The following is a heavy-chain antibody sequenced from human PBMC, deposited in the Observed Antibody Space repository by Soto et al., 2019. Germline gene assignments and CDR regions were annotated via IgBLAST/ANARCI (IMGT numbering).Heavy chain of an antibody. V-gene: IGHV3-23*01. CDR1: GFTFSSYA. CDR3: AKDSRDAGSGWYKGYFDY. CDR2: LSGSDGDT. D-gene: IGHD6-19*01. Sequence: GGSLRLSCAASGFTFSSYAMSWVRQAPGKGLEWVSALSGSDGDTYYAHSVKSRFTISRDNSKNTLFLQMSSLRAEDTAVYYCAKDSRDAGSGWYKGYFDYWGQGTLVTVSS. J-gene: IGHJ4*02.